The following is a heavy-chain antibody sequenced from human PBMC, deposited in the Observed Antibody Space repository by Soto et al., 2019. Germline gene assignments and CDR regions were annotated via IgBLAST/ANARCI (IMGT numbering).Heavy chain of an antibody. V-gene: IGHV3-21*01. J-gene: IGHJ4*02. D-gene: IGHD1-26*01. CDR3: ANANLNHPMGAYY. Sequence: PGGSLRLSCAASGFTFSSYSMNWVRQAPGKGLEWVSAISSSSSYIYYADSVKGRFTISRDNAKNSLYLQMNSLRAEDTAVYYCANANLNHPMGAYYWGQGTLVTVSS. CDR1: GFTFSSYS. CDR2: ISSSSSYI.